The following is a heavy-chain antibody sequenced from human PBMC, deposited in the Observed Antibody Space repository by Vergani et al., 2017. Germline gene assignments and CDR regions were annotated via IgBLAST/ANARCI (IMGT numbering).Heavy chain of an antibody. CDR3: ARTLRMQPKEEFDP. D-gene: IGHD2-15*01. CDR2: IFSTDEK. CDR1: GFSLSNARMG. J-gene: IGHJ5*02. Sequence: QVNLKESGPVLVKPTETLTLTCTVSGFSLSNARMGVSWIRQPPGKALEWLAHIFSTDEKSYSSSPKSRLTISKDTSKSQVFLTMTNMDTVDTATYYCARTLRMQPKEEFDPWGQGTLVTVSS. V-gene: IGHV2-26*01.